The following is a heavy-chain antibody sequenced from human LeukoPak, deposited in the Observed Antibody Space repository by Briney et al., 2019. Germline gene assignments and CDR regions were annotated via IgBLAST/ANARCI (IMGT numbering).Heavy chain of an antibody. D-gene: IGHD6-25*01. V-gene: IGHV3-48*03. CDR2: INSPGTTV. J-gene: IGHJ4*02. CDR3: ARDGDLAPAVPFDY. Sequence: GGSLRLSCAASGFTFSSYEMNWVRQAPGKGLEWVSYINSPGTTVYYADSVKGRFTVSRDNAKNSLYLQMNSLRADDTAIYYCARDGDLAPAVPFDYWGQGTLVTVSS. CDR1: GFTFSSYE.